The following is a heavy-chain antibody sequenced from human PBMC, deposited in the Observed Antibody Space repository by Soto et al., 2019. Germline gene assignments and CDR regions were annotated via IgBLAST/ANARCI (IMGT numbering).Heavy chain of an antibody. Sequence: EVQLVESGGGVVQPGGSLRLSCAASGFTVSSNYMSWVRQAPGKGLEWVSVIYSGGSTYYADSVKGRFTISRHNSKNTLYLQMNSLRAEDTAVYYCARRAGAAAGGNYYYYYMDVWGKGTTVTVSS. J-gene: IGHJ6*03. V-gene: IGHV3-53*04. D-gene: IGHD6-13*01. CDR1: GFTVSSNY. CDR2: IYSGGST. CDR3: ARRAGAAAGGNYYYYYMDV.